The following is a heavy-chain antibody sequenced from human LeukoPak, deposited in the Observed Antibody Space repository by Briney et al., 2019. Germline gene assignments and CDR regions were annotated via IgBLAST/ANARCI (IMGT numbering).Heavy chain of an antibody. CDR1: GFTFSTYG. D-gene: IGHD1-26*01. CDR2: ISGSDSTV. V-gene: IGHV3-48*01. J-gene: IGHJ6*03. Sequence: PGGSLRLSCAASGFTFSTYGMNWVRQAPGKGLNWVAYISGSDSTVYYADSVRGRFTISRDNAKNSLYLEMNSLRAEDTAVYYCAKGDGGSYYYYYYMDVWGKGTTVTVSS. CDR3: AKGDGGSYYYYYYMDV.